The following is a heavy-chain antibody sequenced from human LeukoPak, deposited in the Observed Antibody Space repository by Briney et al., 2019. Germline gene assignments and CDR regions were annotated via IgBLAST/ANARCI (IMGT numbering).Heavy chain of an antibody. V-gene: IGHV3-7*01. Sequence: TGGSLRLSCAASEFSFGTYWMSWVRQAPGKGLEGVANIKEDGSEKYYVGSVEGRFTISRDNAKNSLYLQMNSLRAEDTAVYYCARNDKQLVPLVRYWYFDLWGRGTLVTVSS. CDR2: IKEDGSEK. D-gene: IGHD6-6*01. CDR1: EFSFGTYW. J-gene: IGHJ2*01. CDR3: ARNDKQLVPLVRYWYFDL.